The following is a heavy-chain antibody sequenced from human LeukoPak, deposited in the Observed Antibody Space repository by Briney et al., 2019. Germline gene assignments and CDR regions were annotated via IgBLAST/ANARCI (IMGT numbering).Heavy chain of an antibody. V-gene: IGHV3-7*01. CDR1: GFTFSSYW. D-gene: IGHD3-3*01. J-gene: IGHJ5*02. CDR3: AREEGWYTIFGVVENWFDP. CDR2: IKQDGSEK. Sequence: GGSLRLSCAASGFTFSSYWMSWVRQAPGKGLEWVANIKQDGSEKYYVDSVKGRFTISRDNAKNSLYLQMNSLRAEDTAVYYCAREEGWYTIFGVVENWFDPWGQGTLVTVSS.